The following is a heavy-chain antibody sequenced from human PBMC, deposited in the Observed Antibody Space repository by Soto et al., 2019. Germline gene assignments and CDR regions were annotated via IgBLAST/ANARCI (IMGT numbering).Heavy chain of an antibody. CDR1: GFTFSSYG. CDR2: ISYDGSNK. J-gene: IGHJ4*02. V-gene: IGHV3-30*03. CDR3: ARGSMIVGTRYFDY. Sequence: GGSLRLSXEASGFTFSSYGMHWVRPAPGKGLAGVAVISYDGSNKYYADSVKGRFTISRDNSKNTLYLQMNSLRAEDTAVHYCARGSMIVGTRYFDYWGQGTLVTVSS. D-gene: IGHD3-22*01.